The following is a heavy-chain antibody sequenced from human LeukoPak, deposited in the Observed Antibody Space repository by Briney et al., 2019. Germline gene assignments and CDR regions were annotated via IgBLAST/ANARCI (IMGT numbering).Heavy chain of an antibody. CDR2: ISVSGGST. Sequence: GGSLRLSCAASGFTFSSYAMSWVRQAPGKGLELVSAISVSGGSTSSADPSKGRFTISRDNSKNPLYLQMNSLRAEDTAVYYCAKDKDYGVLGWFDPWGQGTLVTVSS. CDR3: AKDKDYGVLGWFDP. CDR1: GFTFSSYA. V-gene: IGHV3-23*01. D-gene: IGHD4-17*01. J-gene: IGHJ5*02.